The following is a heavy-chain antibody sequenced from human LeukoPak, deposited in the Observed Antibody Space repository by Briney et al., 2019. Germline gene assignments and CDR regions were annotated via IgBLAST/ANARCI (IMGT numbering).Heavy chain of an antibody. J-gene: IGHJ2*01. D-gene: IGHD2-15*01. CDR3: ARLSPPGFYGSGGPYVRQADYWYFDL. CDR1: GGSMNNYF. Sequence: SETLSLTCTVSGGSMNNYFWSWIRQPPGKALEWIGYISYSGRTDHNPSLKSRVTLSLDTSRDQFSLNLTSLTAADTAVYYCARLSPPGFYGSGGPYVRQADYWYFDLWGRGTLVTVSS. V-gene: IGHV4-59*01. CDR2: ISYSGRT.